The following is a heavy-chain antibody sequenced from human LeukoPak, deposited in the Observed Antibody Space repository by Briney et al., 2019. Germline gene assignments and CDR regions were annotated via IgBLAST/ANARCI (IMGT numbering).Heavy chain of an antibody. V-gene: IGHV3-30*01. Sequence: GRSLRLSCVASGFTFTSYAMHWVRQDPGKGLEWVAVISYDGSNKYYADSVKGRFTISRDNSKNTLNLEMNSLRTEDTAVYYCARTGRDGYNFYYYYYMDVWGKGTTVTVSS. CDR1: GFTFTSYA. D-gene: IGHD5-24*01. CDR3: ARTGRDGYNFYYYYYMDV. CDR2: ISYDGSNK. J-gene: IGHJ6*03.